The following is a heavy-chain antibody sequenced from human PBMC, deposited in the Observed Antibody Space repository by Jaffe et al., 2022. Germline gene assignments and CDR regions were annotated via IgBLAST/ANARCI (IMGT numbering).Heavy chain of an antibody. J-gene: IGHJ4*02. CDR2: IRSKANSYAT. D-gene: IGHD3-3*01. V-gene: IGHV3-73*02. Sequence: EVQLVESGGGLVQPGGSLKLSCAASGFIFSGSAMHWVRQASGKGLEWVGRIRSKANSYATAYAASVTGRFTISRDDSKNTAYLQMNSLKTEDTAVYYCTVDFWSGDHTVGWGQGALVTVSS. CDR3: TVDFWSGDHTVG. CDR1: GFIFSGSA.